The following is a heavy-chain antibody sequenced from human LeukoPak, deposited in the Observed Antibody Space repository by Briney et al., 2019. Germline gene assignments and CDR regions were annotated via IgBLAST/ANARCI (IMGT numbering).Heavy chain of an antibody. D-gene: IGHD4-17*01. Sequence: SETLSLTCTVSGGSISSGDYYWSWIRQPPGKGLEWIGYIYHSGSTYYNPSLKSRVTISVDRSKNQFSLKLSSVTAADTAVYYCARDGTVINGRFDYWGQGTLVTVSS. V-gene: IGHV4-30-2*01. CDR2: IYHSGST. CDR1: GGSISSGDYY. CDR3: ARDGTVINGRFDY. J-gene: IGHJ4*02.